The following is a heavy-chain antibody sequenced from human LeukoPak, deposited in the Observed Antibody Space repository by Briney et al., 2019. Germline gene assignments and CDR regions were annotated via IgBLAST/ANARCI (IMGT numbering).Heavy chain of an antibody. V-gene: IGHV3-48*01. Sequence: GGSLRLSCAAAGFTFDTYPMNWVRQAPGRGLEWISYISSNRDTIYYAASVKGRFTISRDNARYSLYLQMNSLRGEDTAVCYCARGPGYGHYFDYWGQGALVTVSS. CDR3: ARGPGYGHYFDY. J-gene: IGHJ4*02. CDR2: ISSNRDTI. CDR1: GFTFDTYP. D-gene: IGHD5-12*01.